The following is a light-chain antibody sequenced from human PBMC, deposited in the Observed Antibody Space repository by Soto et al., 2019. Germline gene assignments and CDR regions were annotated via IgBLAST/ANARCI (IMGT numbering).Light chain of an antibody. CDR3: QSSDRNLIGSEI. CDR2: AST. Sequence: QLVLTQPPSMSGAPGQRVVIPCTGSSCNVGADYDVFWYQQLPGTAPKLLIYASTNRPSDVPDRFSGYKSGTSASLAITGRQPEDGADYYCQSSDRNLIGSEIFGGGTKLTVL. V-gene: IGLV1-40*01. J-gene: IGLJ2*01. CDR1: SCNVGADYD.